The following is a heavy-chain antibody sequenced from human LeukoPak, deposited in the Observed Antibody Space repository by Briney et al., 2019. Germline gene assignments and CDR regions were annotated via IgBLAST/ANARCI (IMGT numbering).Heavy chain of an antibody. J-gene: IGHJ4*02. D-gene: IGHD2-15*01. Sequence: AGGSLRLSCAASGFTFSSYWMHWIRQVPGKGLMWVSRINYDGSSTMYADSVKGRFTISRDNAKNTQHLQLNSLRAEDTAVYYCVKGEGYCSGGGCYRYWGQGALVSVTS. V-gene: IGHV3-74*03. CDR1: GFTFSSYW. CDR3: VKGEGYCSGGGCYRY. CDR2: INYDGSST.